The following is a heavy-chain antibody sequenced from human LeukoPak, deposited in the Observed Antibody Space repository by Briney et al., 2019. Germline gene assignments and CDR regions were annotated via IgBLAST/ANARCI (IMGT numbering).Heavy chain of an antibody. J-gene: IGHJ4*02. CDR1: GGSFSGYY. Sequence: SETLSLTCAVYGGSFSGYYWSWIRQPPGKGLEWIGEINHSGSTNYNPSLKSRVTISVDTSKNQFSLKLSSVTAADTAVYYCARHRRLRYFDWLPFDYWGQGTLVTVSS. CDR3: ARHRRLRYFDWLPFDY. D-gene: IGHD3-9*01. CDR2: INHSGST. V-gene: IGHV4-34*01.